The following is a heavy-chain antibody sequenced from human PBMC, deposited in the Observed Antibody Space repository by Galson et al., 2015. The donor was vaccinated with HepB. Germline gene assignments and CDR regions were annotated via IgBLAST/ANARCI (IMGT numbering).Heavy chain of an antibody. CDR2: IWYDGSKQ. CDR1: GFMFSSYA. Sequence: SLRLSCAASGFMFSSYAMHWVRQAPGKGLEWVAVIWYDGSKQYYADSVKGRFTISRDKAKNTLYLQMNSLRAEDTAVYYCARDRRDYFSIHWYLDFWGRGTLVAVSS. J-gene: IGHJ2*01. V-gene: IGHV3-33*01. CDR3: ARDRRDYFSIHWYLDF. D-gene: IGHD3-10*01.